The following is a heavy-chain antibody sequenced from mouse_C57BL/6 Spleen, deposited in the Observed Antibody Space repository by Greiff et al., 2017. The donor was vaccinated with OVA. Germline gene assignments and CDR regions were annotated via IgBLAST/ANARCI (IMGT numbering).Heavy chain of an antibody. CDR1: GFTFSDYG. CDR3: ATVTTVVATGPY. V-gene: IGHV5-17*01. D-gene: IGHD1-1*01. CDR2: ISSGSSTI. J-gene: IGHJ3*01. Sequence: EVKLEESGGGLVKPGGSLKLSCAASGFTFSDYGMHWVRQAPEKGLEWVAYISSGSSTIYYADTVKGRFTISRDNAKNTLFLQMTSLRSEDTAMYYCATVTTVVATGPYWGQGTLVTVSA.